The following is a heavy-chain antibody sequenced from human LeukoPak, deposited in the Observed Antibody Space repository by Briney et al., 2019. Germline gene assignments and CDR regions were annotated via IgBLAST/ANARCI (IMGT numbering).Heavy chain of an antibody. J-gene: IGHJ4*02. CDR3: ARLPGGLGHYYFEY. CDR1: GYTFTSYA. D-gene: IGHD3/OR15-3a*01. Sequence: GASVKVSCKASGYTFTSYAIHWVRQAPGQRLEWMGWINPANGITKYSQKFQGRVTITSDTSASTAHMELSGLRSEDAAVYYCARLPGGLGHYYFEYWGQGTLVAVSS. V-gene: IGHV1-3*01. CDR2: INPANGIT.